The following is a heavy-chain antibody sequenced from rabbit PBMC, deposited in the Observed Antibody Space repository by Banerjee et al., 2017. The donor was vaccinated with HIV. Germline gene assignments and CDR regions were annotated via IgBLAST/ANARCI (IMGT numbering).Heavy chain of an antibody. CDR2: IYIGSSISS. Sequence: QSLEESGGDLVKPGASLTLTCTASGLDFSSSYWICWVRQAPGKGLEWITCIYIGSSISSYYASWAKGRFTISKTSSTTVTLQMTSLTAADTATYSCARENYYGVYIPFTLWGPGTLVTVS. J-gene: IGHJ4*01. CDR1: GLDFSSSYW. V-gene: IGHV1S40*01. D-gene: IGHD2-1*01. CDR3: ARENYYGVYIPFTL.